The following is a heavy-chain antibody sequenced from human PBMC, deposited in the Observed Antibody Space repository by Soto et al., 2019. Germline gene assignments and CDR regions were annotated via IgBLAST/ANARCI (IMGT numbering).Heavy chain of an antibody. Sequence: SETLSLTCAVHGGSFSGYYWDWIRQPPGKGLEWIGSIYYSGTTYYNPSLKSRVTVAVDTSKNQFSLKLTSVTAADTAVYYCATHQGYYGSGNYCFDHWGQGTLVTVSS. CDR3: ATHQGYYGSGNYCFDH. CDR2: IYYSGTT. D-gene: IGHD3-10*01. CDR1: GGSFSGYY. V-gene: IGHV4-39*01. J-gene: IGHJ4*02.